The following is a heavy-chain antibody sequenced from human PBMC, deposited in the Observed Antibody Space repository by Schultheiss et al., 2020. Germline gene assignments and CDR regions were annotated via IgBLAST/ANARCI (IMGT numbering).Heavy chain of an antibody. V-gene: IGHV3-33*08. CDR3: ARIKVAVAGGAYYYYYMDV. CDR2: IWYDGSNK. Sequence: GESLKISCAASGFTFSSYGMHWVRQAPGKGLEWVAVIWYDGSNKYYADSVKGRFTISRDNAKNSLYLQMNSLRAEDTAVYYCARIKVAVAGGAYYYYYMDVWGKGTTVTVSS. J-gene: IGHJ6*03. D-gene: IGHD6-19*01. CDR1: GFTFSSYG.